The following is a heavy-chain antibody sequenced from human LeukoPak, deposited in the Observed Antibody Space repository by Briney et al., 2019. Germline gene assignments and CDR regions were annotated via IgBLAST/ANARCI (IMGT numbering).Heavy chain of an antibody. Sequence: SETLSLTCTVSGGSISSSSYYWGWIRQPPGKGLEWIGSIYYSGSTYYNPSLKSRVTISVDTSKNQFSLKLSSVTAADTAVYYCARHLVIPAPSRGFDYWGQGTLVTVSS. CDR1: GGSISSSSYY. CDR2: IYYSGST. V-gene: IGHV4-39*01. J-gene: IGHJ4*02. D-gene: IGHD2-2*01. CDR3: ARHLVIPAPSRGFDY.